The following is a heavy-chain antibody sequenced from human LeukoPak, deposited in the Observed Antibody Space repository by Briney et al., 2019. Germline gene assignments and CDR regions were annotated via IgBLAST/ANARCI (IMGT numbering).Heavy chain of an antibody. J-gene: IGHJ4*02. CDR1: GGSISSYY. Sequence: SETLSHTCTVSGGSISSYYWSWIRQPPGKGLEWIGYIYYSGSTNYSPSLKSRVTISVDTSKNQFSLKLSSVTAADTAVYYCARHPEAHYYDSSGDYWGQGTLVTVSS. V-gene: IGHV4-59*08. D-gene: IGHD3-22*01. CDR2: IYYSGST. CDR3: ARHPEAHYYDSSGDY.